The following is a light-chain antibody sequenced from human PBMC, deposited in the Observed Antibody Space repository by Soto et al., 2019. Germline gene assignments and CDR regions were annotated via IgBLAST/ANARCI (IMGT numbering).Light chain of an antibody. CDR1: RSDVGGYNY. CDR2: EVT. J-gene: IGLJ1*01. V-gene: IGLV2-8*01. Sequence: QSVLTQPPSASGSPGQSVTISCTGTRSDVGGYNYVSWYQQHPGKAPKLLIYEVTKRPSGVPDRFSGSKSGNTASLTVSGLQAEDEADYYCSSYGGSNNYVFGTGTKLTVL. CDR3: SSYGGSNNYV.